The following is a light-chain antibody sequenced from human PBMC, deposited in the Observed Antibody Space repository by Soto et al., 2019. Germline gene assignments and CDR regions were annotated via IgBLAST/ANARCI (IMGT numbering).Light chain of an antibody. CDR3: SSYTSSSSFYV. J-gene: IGLJ1*01. CDR1: SSDVGGYNY. CDR2: DVS. V-gene: IGLV2-14*03. Sequence: QSALTQPASVSGSPGQSITISCTGTSSDVGGYNYVSWYQQHPGKAPKLTIYDVSNRLSGVPNRFSGSKSGNTASLTISGLQAEDEADYYCSSYTSSSSFYVFGSGTKLTVL.